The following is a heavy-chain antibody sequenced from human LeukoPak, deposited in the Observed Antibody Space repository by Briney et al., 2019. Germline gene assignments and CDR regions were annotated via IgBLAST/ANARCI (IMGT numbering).Heavy chain of an antibody. V-gene: IGHV4-34*01. J-gene: IGHJ6*02. CDR3: SGYDCSGGSCYRYYYYGMDV. Sequence: SETLSLTCAVYGGSFSGYYWSWIRQPPGRGLEWIGEINHSGSTNYNPSLKSRVTISVDTSKNQFSLKLSSVTAADTAVYYCSGYDCSGGSCYRYYYYGMDVWGQGTTVTVSS. CDR2: INHSGST. CDR1: GGSFSGYY. D-gene: IGHD2-15*01.